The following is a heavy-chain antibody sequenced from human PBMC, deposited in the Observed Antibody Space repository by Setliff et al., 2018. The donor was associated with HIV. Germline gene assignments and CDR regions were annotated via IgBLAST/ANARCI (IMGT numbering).Heavy chain of an antibody. V-gene: IGHV4-39*01. D-gene: IGHD3-22*01. J-gene: IGHJ3*02. CDR2: LHSDGTT. CDR1: GGSISSGSFY. CDR3: VRMFNKFDSGFYYRGLDI. Sequence: SETLSLTCTVSGGSISSGSFYWSWIRQSPGKGLEWIGSLHSDGTTYDNASLRSRLTMSVDTSKNQFSLRLTSVTAADTAIYYCVRMFNKFDSGFYYRGLDIWGQGTVVTVSS.